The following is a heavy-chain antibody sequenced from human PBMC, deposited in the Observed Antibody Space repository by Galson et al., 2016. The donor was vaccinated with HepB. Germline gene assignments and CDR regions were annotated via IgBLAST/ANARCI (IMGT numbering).Heavy chain of an antibody. D-gene: IGHD6-13*01. CDR2: IYSGGST. J-gene: IGHJ4*02. Sequence: SLRLSCAASGFTVSSNYMSWVRQAPGKGLEWVSVIYSGGSTYYADSVKGRFTISRDNSKNTLYLQMNSLRAEDTAVYYCARDSSTWYQAVDYWGQGTLVTVSS. V-gene: IGHV3-53*01. CDR1: GFTVSSNY. CDR3: ARDSSTWYQAVDY.